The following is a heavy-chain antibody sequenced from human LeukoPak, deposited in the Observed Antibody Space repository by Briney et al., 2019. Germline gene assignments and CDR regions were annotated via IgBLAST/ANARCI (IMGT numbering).Heavy chain of an antibody. V-gene: IGHV1-69*13. J-gene: IGHJ5*02. CDR3: ARVGSGQDRFDP. Sequence: ASVKVSCKASGGTFSSYAISWVRQAPGQGLEWMGGIIPIFGTANYAQKFQGRVTITADESTSTAYMELSSLRSEDTAVYYCARVGSGQDRFDPWGQGTLVTVSS. CDR1: GGTFSSYA. CDR2: IIPIFGTA. D-gene: IGHD3-10*01.